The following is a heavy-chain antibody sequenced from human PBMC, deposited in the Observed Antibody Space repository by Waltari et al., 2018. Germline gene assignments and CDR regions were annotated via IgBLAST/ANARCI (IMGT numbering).Heavy chain of an antibody. J-gene: IGHJ3*02. CDR3: ARPRGGYSYDPPVGAFDI. CDR2: IYPGDSDT. Sequence: EVQLVQSGAEVKKPGESLKISCKGSGYSFTSYWIGWVRQMPGKGLEWMGIIYPGDSDTRYSPSFQGQVTISADKSISTAYLQWSSLKASDTAMYYCARPRGGYSYDPPVGAFDIWGQGTMVTVSS. D-gene: IGHD5-18*01. V-gene: IGHV5-51*01. CDR1: GYSFTSYW.